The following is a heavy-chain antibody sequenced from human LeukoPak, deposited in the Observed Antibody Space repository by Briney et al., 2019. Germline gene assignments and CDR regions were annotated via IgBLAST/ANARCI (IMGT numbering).Heavy chain of an antibody. CDR2: IYYSGST. CDR1: GGSISNDRYY. J-gene: IGHJ4*02. D-gene: IGHD4-23*01. V-gene: IGHV4-39*01. Sequence: KPSETLSLTCTVSGGSISNDRYYGGWIRQSPEKGLEWIGSIYYSGSTYYNPSLKSRVTISVDTSKNQFSLKLGSVTAADTAVYYCAKVTPGPYFDYWGQGILVTVSS. CDR3: AKVTPGPYFDY.